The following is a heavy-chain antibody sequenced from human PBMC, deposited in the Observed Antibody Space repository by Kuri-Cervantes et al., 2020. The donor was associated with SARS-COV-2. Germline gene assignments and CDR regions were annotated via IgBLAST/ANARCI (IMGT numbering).Heavy chain of an antibody. CDR2: INPNSGGT. J-gene: IGHJ3*02. CDR1: GYTFTGYQ. V-gene: IGHV1-2*02. Sequence: ASVKVSCKASGYTFTGYQMHWVRQAPGQGLEWIGWINPNSGGTNYAQKFQGRVTMNRDTSISTAYMELSSLRSDDTAVYYCARALPGAFDIWGQGTMVTVSS. CDR3: ARALPGAFDI.